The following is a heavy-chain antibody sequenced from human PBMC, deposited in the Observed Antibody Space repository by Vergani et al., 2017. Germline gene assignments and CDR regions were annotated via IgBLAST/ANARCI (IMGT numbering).Heavy chain of an antibody. Sequence: QVQLVESGGGVVQSGRSLRLSCAASGITFSSYAMHWVRQAPGKGLEWVAVISFDGSNKYYADSMKGRFTISRDNSKNTLYLQMNSLRAEDTAVYYCAGANTGPTRYYYYMDVWGKGTTVTVSS. D-gene: IGHD2-8*02. CDR1: GITFSSYA. V-gene: IGHV3-30-3*01. CDR3: AGANTGPTRYYYYMDV. CDR2: ISFDGSNK. J-gene: IGHJ6*03.